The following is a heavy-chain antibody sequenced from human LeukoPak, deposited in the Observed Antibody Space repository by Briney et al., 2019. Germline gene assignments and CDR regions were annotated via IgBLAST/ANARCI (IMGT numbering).Heavy chain of an antibody. J-gene: IGHJ4*02. V-gene: IGHV3-7*01. CDR3: VRISTSVAGADY. D-gene: IGHD6-19*01. Sequence: GRTLRLSCAASGFIFSSSWMSWVRQAHGKGLEWVANIKKDESEKYYVDSVEGRFTIYRHNPKNSLYLQMDSLRAEDTAVYYCVRISTSVAGADYWGQGTLVTVSS. CDR2: IKKDESEK. CDR1: GFIFSSSW.